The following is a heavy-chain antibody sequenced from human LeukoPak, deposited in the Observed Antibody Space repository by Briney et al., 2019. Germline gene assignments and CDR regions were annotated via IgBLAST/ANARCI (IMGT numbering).Heavy chain of an antibody. CDR2: IYYRGST. D-gene: IGHD6-19*01. J-gene: IGHJ4*02. CDR1: GGSISNYY. Sequence: SETLSLTCSVSGGSISNYYWSWIRQPPGKGLEWIGYIYYRGSTNYNASLKSRVTISVDTSKNQFYLRLTSVTAADTAVYYCARVGSGYSSGWYPANYWGQGTPVIVSS. CDR3: ARVGSGYSSGWYPANY. V-gene: IGHV4-59*01.